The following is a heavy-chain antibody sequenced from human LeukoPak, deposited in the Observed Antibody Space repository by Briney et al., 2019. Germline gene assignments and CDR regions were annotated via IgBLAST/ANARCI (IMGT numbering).Heavy chain of an antibody. J-gene: IGHJ4*02. Sequence: SETLSLTCAVYGGSFSGYYWSWIRQPPGKGLEWIGEINHSGSTNYNPSLKSRVTISVDTSKNQFSLKLSPVTAADTAVYYCATFGVVRWGQGTLVTVSS. CDR3: ATFGVVR. V-gene: IGHV4-34*01. CDR1: GGSFSGYY. CDR2: INHSGST. D-gene: IGHD3-3*01.